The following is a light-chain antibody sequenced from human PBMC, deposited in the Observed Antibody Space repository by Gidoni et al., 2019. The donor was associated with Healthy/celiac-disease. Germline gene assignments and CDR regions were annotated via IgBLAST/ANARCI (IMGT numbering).Light chain of an antibody. CDR3: QKYNSAPPNT. Sequence: IHMTPSPSSLSASVGDRVTITCRASQGISIYLAWYQQKPGKVPKLLIYAASTLQSGVPSRFSGSGSGTDFTLTISSLQPEDVATYYCQKYNSAPPNTFGGGTKVEIK. CDR1: QGISIY. V-gene: IGKV1-27*01. CDR2: AAS. J-gene: IGKJ4*01.